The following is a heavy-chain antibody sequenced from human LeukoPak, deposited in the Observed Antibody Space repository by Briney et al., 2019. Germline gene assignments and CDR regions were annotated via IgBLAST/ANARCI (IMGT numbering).Heavy chain of an antibody. D-gene: IGHD5-12*01. CDR1: GFTFSSYT. CDR2: ISGSGGST. J-gene: IGHJ6*03. V-gene: IGHV3-23*01. CDR3: ARGDSGYVISRPYYYMDV. Sequence: PGGSLRLSCAASGFTFSSYTMSWVRQAPGKGLEWVSAISGSGGSTYYADSVKGRFTISRDNAKNSLYLQMNSLRAEDTAVYHCARGDSGYVISRPYYYMDVWGKGTTVTVSS.